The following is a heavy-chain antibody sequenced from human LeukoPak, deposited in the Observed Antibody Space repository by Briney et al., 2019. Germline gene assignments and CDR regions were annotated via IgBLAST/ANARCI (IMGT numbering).Heavy chain of an antibody. CDR1: GFTFSSYW. CDR3: ARAGTIFGVVNYYYMDV. D-gene: IGHD3-3*01. V-gene: IGHV3-7*01. J-gene: IGHJ6*03. Sequence: GGSLRLSCAASGFTFSSYWMSWVRQAPGKGLEWVANIKQDGSEKYYVDSVKGRFTISRDNAKNSLYLQMNSLRAEDTAVYYCARAGTIFGVVNYYYMDVWGKGTTVTVSS. CDR2: IKQDGSEK.